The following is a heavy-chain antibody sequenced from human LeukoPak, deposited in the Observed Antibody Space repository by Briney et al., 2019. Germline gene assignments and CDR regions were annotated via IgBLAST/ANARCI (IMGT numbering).Heavy chain of an antibody. CDR2: IYYSGST. Sequence: NPSETLSLTCTVSGGSISTYYWNWIRQHPGKGLEWIGYIYYSGSTYYNPSLKSRVTISVDTSKNQFSLKLSSVTAADTAVYYCASNYGGTAIFVRWGQGTLVTVSS. D-gene: IGHD4-23*01. CDR3: ASNYGGTAIFVR. V-gene: IGHV4-59*06. CDR1: GGSISTYY. J-gene: IGHJ4*02.